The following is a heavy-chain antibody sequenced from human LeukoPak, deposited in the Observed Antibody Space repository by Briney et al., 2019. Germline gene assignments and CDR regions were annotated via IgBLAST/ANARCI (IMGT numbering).Heavy chain of an antibody. V-gene: IGHV3-11*06. CDR2: ISSSSSYT. CDR3: ARGTGTTAYFDY. D-gene: IGHD1-1*01. Sequence: GGSLRLSCAASGFTFSDYYMSWIRQAPGGGLEWVSYISSSSSYTKYGDSVKGRFTISRDNAKNSLYLQVNSLRAEDTAVYYCARGTGTTAYFDYWGQGTLVTVSS. J-gene: IGHJ4*02. CDR1: GFTFSDYY.